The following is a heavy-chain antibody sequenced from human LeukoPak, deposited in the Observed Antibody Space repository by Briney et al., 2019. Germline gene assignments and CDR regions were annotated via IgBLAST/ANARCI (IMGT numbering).Heavy chain of an antibody. CDR2: INPSGGNT. CDR1: GYSFTNFY. D-gene: IGHD3-9*01. J-gene: IGHJ5*02. Sequence: GASVKVSCKASGYSFTNFYIHWLRQAPGQGLEWIGLINPSGGNTDSARKFQGRVTMTTDASTSTAYMELRSLRSDDTAVYYCARDHYDILTGPDGVDPWGQGTLVTVSS. CDR3: ARDHYDILTGPDGVDP. V-gene: IGHV1-46*01.